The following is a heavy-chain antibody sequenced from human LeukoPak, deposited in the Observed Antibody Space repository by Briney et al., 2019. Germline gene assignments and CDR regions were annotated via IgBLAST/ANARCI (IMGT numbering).Heavy chain of an antibody. D-gene: IGHD2-15*01. CDR2: IYYSRST. Sequence: SETLSLTCTVSGDSIRSFYWSCIRQPPGKGLEWIGHIYYSRSTNYNPSLKSRVTISVDMSKNQFSLKMTSVNAADTAVYYCARDPGGSADYWGQGTLVTVSS. CDR1: GDSIRSFY. CDR3: ARDPGGSADY. J-gene: IGHJ4*02. V-gene: IGHV4-59*01.